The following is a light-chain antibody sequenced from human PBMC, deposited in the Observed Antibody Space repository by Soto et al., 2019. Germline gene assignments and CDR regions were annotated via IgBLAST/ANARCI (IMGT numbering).Light chain of an antibody. CDR1: QSVSIN. CDR3: QHYNNWPPWT. Sequence: EIVMTQSPATLSVSPGERATLSCRASQSVSINLAWYQQKPAQAPRLLIYGASTRATGIPARFSGSGSGTEFTLTISSLQSEDFAVYYCQHYNNWPPWTFGQGPKVEIK. V-gene: IGKV3-15*01. J-gene: IGKJ1*01. CDR2: GAS.